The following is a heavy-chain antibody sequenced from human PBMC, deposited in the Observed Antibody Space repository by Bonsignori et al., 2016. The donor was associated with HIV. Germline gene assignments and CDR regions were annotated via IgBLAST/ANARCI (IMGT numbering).Heavy chain of an antibody. V-gene: IGHV2-5*01. CDR2: IYWNDNT. J-gene: IGHJ1*01. D-gene: IGHD3-10*01. Sequence: QITLKESGPTVVKPTQTLTLTCTFSGFSFNTRGVGVAWIRQPPGKALEWLGIIYWNDNTQYSSSLQSRVTITKDTSKNQVILTVTNMDPVDTGTYFCAHRSVTFGELGFWGQGTLVTVSS. CDR1: GFSFNTRGVG. CDR3: AHRSVTFGELGF.